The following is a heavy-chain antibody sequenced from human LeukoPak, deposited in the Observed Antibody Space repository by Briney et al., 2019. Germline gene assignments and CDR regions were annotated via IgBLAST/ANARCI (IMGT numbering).Heavy chain of an antibody. CDR3: ARATYYYDSSGYSHAFDI. J-gene: IGHJ3*02. D-gene: IGHD3-22*01. V-gene: IGHV3-23*01. CDR2: ISGSGGST. CDR1: GFTFSSYG. Sequence: GGTLRLSCAASGFTFSSYGMSWVRQAPGKGLEWVSAISGSGGSTYYADSVKGRFTISRDNSKNTLYLQMNSLRAEDTAVYYCARATYYYDSSGYSHAFDIWGQGTMVTVSS.